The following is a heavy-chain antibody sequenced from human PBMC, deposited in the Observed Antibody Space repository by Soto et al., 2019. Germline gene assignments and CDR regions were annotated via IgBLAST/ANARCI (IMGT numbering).Heavy chain of an antibody. CDR2: ISGSGGST. D-gene: IGHD4-17*01. J-gene: IGHJ5*02. Sequence: EVQLLESGGGLVQPGGSLRLSCAASGFTFSSYAMSWVRQAPGKGLEWVSAISGSGGSTYYADSVKGRFTISRDNSKNTLYLQMNSLRAEDTAVYYCAKDPSVDYGPPLRWFDPWGQGTLVTVSS. CDR3: AKDPSVDYGPPLRWFDP. CDR1: GFTFSSYA. V-gene: IGHV3-23*01.